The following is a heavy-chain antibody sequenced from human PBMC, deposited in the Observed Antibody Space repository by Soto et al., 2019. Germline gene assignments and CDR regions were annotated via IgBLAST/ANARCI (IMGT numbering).Heavy chain of an antibody. CDR3: ARDLVGATI. J-gene: IGHJ4*02. V-gene: IGHV3-21*01. Sequence: EVQLVESGGGLVKPGGSLRLSCAASGFTFSSYSMNWVRQAPGKGLEWVSSISSSSNYIYYADSMKGRFTISRDNAKNSLDLQMNSRRAEDTAVYYCARDLVGATIWGQGTLVTVSS. CDR2: ISSSSNYI. D-gene: IGHD1-26*01. CDR1: GFTFSSYS.